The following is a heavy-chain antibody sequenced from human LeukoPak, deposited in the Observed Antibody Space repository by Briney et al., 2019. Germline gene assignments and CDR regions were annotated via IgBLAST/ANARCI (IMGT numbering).Heavy chain of an antibody. CDR1: GFTFSNYW. J-gene: IGHJ4*02. Sequence: PGGSLRLSCAASGFTFSNYWMNWVRQAPGKGLEWVANIKQDGSEKYYVDSVKGRFTISRDNAKNSLFLQMNSLRPEDTAVYYCARVYSSLWAPSFDYWGQGALVTVSS. D-gene: IGHD3-22*01. CDR2: IKQDGSEK. CDR3: ARVYSSLWAPSFDY. V-gene: IGHV3-7*05.